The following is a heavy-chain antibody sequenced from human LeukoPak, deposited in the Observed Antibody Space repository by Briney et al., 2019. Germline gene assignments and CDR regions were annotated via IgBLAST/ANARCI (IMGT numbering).Heavy chain of an antibody. D-gene: IGHD1-26*01. CDR2: ISYDGSNK. J-gene: IGHJ4*02. CDR1: GFTFSSYG. CDR3: ARDDVGDYYFDY. Sequence: GGSLRLSCAASGFTFSSYGMHWVRQAPGKGLEWVAVISYDGSNKYYADSVKGRFTISRDNSKNTLYLQMNSLRAEDTAVYYCARDDVGDYYFDYWGQGTLATVSS. V-gene: IGHV3-30*03.